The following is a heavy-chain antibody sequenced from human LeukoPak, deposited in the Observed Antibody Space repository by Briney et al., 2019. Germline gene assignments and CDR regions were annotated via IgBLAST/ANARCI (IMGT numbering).Heavy chain of an antibody. Sequence: SETLSLTCTVSGGSISSYYWSWIRQPAGKGLEWIGRIYTSGSTNYNPSLKSRVTMSVDTSKNQFSLKLSSVTAADTAVYYCARGETRGVIKGYFDYWGQGTLVTVSS. CDR1: GGSISSYY. CDR2: IYTSGST. V-gene: IGHV4-4*07. J-gene: IGHJ4*02. D-gene: IGHD3-10*01. CDR3: ARGETRGVIKGYFDY.